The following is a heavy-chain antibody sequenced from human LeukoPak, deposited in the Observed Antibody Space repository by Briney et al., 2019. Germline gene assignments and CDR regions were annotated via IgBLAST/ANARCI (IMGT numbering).Heavy chain of an antibody. CDR3: ARGSHDYGYRIGWEDYYYGMDV. Sequence: GGSLRLSCAASGFTFSSYWMSWVRQAPGKGLEWVANIKQDGSEKYYVDSVKGRFTISRGNAKNSLYLQMNSLRAEDTAVYYCARGSHDYGYRIGWEDYYYGMDVWGQGTTVTVSS. D-gene: IGHD4-17*01. V-gene: IGHV3-7*01. CDR2: IKQDGSEK. J-gene: IGHJ6*02. CDR1: GFTFSSYW.